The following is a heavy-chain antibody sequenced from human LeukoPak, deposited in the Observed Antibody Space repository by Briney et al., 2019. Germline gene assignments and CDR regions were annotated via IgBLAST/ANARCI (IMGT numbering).Heavy chain of an antibody. D-gene: IGHD6-19*01. CDR2: IYSGGST. J-gene: IGHJ1*01. CDR3: ARDRQWLVAEYFQH. V-gene: IGHV3-66*01. CDR1: GFTVRSNY. Sequence: PGGSLRLSCAASGFTVRSNYMSWVRQAPGKGLEWVSVIYSGGSTYHADSVKGRFTISRDDSKNTLFLQMNSLRAEDTAVYYCARDRQWLVAEYFQHWGQGTLVTVSS.